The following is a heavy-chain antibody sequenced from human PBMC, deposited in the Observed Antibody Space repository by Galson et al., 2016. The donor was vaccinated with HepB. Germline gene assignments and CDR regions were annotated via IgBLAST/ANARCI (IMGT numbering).Heavy chain of an antibody. CDR2: ISASGFVI. CDR1: GFTFKDYY. D-gene: IGHD1-14*01. V-gene: IGHV3-11*01. J-gene: IGHJ4*02. CDR3: ARDPEVGFYYVDS. Sequence: SLRLSCAASGFTFKDYYMNWIRKAPGKGLEWISYISASGFVILYADSVKGRFTVSRDNAQNSLYLQMNSLRAEDTAVYYCARDPEVGFYYVDSWGQGTLVTVSS.